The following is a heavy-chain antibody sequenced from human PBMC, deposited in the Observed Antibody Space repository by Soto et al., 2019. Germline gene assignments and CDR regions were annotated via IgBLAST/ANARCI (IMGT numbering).Heavy chain of an antibody. CDR3: ARVGQWLLPDY. D-gene: IGHD5-12*01. CDR1: GFTFSSYA. CDR2: ISSSSSYT. V-gene: IGHV3-21*05. Sequence: PGGSLRLSCAASGFTFSSYAMSWVRQAPGKGLEWVSYISSSSSYTNYADSVKGRFTISRDNAKNSLYLQMNSLRAEDTAVYYCARVGQWLLPDYWGQGTLVTVSS. J-gene: IGHJ4*02.